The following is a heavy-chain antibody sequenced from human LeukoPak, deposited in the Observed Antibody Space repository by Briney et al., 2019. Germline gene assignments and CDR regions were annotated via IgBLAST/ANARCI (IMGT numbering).Heavy chain of an antibody. D-gene: IGHD2-2*01. J-gene: IGHJ5*02. CDR3: GNDYCSSTSCYVEP. CDR2: ITGTGGST. V-gene: IGHV3-23*01. CDR1: GFAFSNYA. Sequence: GGSLRLSCAASGFAFSNYAMRWVRQAPGKGLEWVATITGTGGSTYYAASAKGRFTISRDNSKNTLYLQMNSLRAEDTAIYYFGNDYCSSTSCYVEPWPQRPRDTVRS.